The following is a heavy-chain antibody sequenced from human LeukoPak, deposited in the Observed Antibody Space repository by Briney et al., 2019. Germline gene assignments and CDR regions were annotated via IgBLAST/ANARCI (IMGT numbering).Heavy chain of an antibody. V-gene: IGHV4-31*03. CDR3: ACTILKSYYYYYGMDV. J-gene: IGHJ6*02. Sequence: SETLSLTCTVSGGSISSGGYYWSWIRQHPGKGLEWIVYIYYSGSTYYNPSLKSRVTISVDTSKNQFSLKLSSVTAADTAVYYCACTILKSYYYYYGMDVWGQGTTVTVSS. CDR1: GGSISSGGYY. CDR2: IYYSGST. D-gene: IGHD3-3*01.